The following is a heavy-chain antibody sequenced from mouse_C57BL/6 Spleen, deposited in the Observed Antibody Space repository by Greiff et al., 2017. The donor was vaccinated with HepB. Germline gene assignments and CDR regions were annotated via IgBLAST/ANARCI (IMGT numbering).Heavy chain of an antibody. CDR1: GYTFTSYW. Sequence: VQLKQPGAELVRPGTSVKLSCKASGYTFTSYWMHWVKQRPGQGLEWIGVIDPSDSYTNYNQKFKGKATLTVDTSSSTAYMQLSSLTSEDSAVYYCASQGDYSNYVANMDYWGQGTSVTVSS. CDR3: ASQGDYSNYVANMDY. V-gene: IGHV1-59*01. CDR2: IDPSDSYT. J-gene: IGHJ4*01. D-gene: IGHD2-5*01.